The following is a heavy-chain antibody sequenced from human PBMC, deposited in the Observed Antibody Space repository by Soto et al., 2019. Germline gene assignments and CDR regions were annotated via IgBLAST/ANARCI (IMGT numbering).Heavy chain of an antibody. CDR2: INPIGGST. CDR3: ARDQRLDYYDSSGSLAFDI. CDR1: GYTFTSYY. V-gene: IGHV1-46*01. Sequence: ASVKVSCKASGYTFTSYYMHWVRQAPGQGLEWMGIINPIGGSTSYAQKFQGRVTMTRDTSTSTVYMELSSLRSEDTAVYYCARDQRLDYYDSSGSLAFDIWGQGTMVTVSS. J-gene: IGHJ3*02. D-gene: IGHD3-22*01.